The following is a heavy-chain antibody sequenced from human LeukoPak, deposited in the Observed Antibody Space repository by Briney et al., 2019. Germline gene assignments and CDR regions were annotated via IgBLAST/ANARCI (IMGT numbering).Heavy chain of an antibody. CDR3: ARDRAVRGVIIRRMFDP. D-gene: IGHD3-10*01. CDR2: ISAYNGNT. Sequence: RASVKVSCKASGYTFTSYGISWVRQAPGQGLEWMGWISAYNGNTNYAQKLQGRVTMTTDTSTSTAYMELRSQRSEDTAVYYCARDRAVRGVIIRRMFDPWGQGTLVTVSS. J-gene: IGHJ5*02. V-gene: IGHV1-18*01. CDR1: GYTFTSYG.